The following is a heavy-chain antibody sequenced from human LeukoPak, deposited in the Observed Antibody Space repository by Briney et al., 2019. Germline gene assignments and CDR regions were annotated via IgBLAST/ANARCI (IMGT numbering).Heavy chain of an antibody. CDR2: IYYSGST. CDR1: GGSISSSSYY. D-gene: IGHD2-21*02. CDR3: GRAFSCGGDCYDELDY. J-gene: IGHJ4*02. V-gene: IGHV4-39*01. Sequence: PSETLSLTCTVSGGSISSSSYYWGWIRQPPGKGLEWIGSIYYSGSTYYNPSLKSRVTISVDTSKNQFSLKLSSVTAADTAVYYWGRAFSCGGDCYDELDYWGQGTLVTVSS.